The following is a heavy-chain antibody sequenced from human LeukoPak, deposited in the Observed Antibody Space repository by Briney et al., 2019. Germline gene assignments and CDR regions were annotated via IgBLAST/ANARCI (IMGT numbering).Heavy chain of an antibody. D-gene: IGHD6-13*01. CDR3: ARDVRRNNSSHIDC. J-gene: IGHJ4*02. CDR1: GYTSTGYF. V-gene: IGHV1-2*02. CDR2: INPNSGGT. Sequence: WASVKVSCKASGYTSTGYFMHWVRQAPGQGPEWMGWINPNSGGTNYAQKFQGRVTMTRDTSINTTYMELSRLKSDDTAVYYCARDVRRNNSSHIDCWGQGALVTVSS.